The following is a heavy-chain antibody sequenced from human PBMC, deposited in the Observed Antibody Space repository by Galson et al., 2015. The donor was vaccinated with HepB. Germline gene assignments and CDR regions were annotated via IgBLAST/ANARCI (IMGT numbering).Heavy chain of an antibody. V-gene: IGHV3-30*04. CDR2: ISYDGSNK. CDR1: GFTFSSYA. CDR3: ARETSDCGGDCYSGPFDY. D-gene: IGHD2-21*02. J-gene: IGHJ4*02. Sequence: SLRLSCAASGFTFSSYAMHWVRQAPGKGLEWVAVISYDGSNKYYADSVKGRFTISRDNSKNTLYLQMNSLRAEDTAVYYCARETSDCGGDCYSGPFDYWGQGTLVTVSS.